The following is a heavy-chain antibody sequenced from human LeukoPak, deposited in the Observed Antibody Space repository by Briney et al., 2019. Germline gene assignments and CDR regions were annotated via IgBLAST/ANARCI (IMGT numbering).Heavy chain of an antibody. Sequence: ASVKVSCKASGYTFTSYYMHWVRQAPGQGLEWMGIINASAGSTSYAQEFQGRVTMTRDTSTSTVYMELSSLTSEDTAVYYCARTPDNSGWYEVYWGQGTLVTASA. V-gene: IGHV1-46*01. J-gene: IGHJ4*02. CDR2: INASAGST. CDR1: GYTFTSYY. D-gene: IGHD6-19*01. CDR3: ARTPDNSGWYEVY.